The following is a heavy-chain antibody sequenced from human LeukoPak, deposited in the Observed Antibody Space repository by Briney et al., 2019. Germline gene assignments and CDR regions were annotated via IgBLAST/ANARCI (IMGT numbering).Heavy chain of an antibody. J-gene: IGHJ5*02. Sequence: SVTVSCTASGFTFTSSAVQWVRQARGQRLEWIGWIVVGSGNTNYAQKFQERVTITRDMSTSTAYMELSSLRSEDTAVYYCAAGPYCSGGSCYQNWFDPWGQGTLVTVSS. D-gene: IGHD2-15*01. CDR2: IVVGSGNT. CDR3: AAGPYCSGGSCYQNWFDP. CDR1: GFTFTSSA. V-gene: IGHV1-58*01.